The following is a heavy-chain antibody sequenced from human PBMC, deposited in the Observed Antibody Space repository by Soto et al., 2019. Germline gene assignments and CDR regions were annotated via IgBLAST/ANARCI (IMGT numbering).Heavy chain of an antibody. D-gene: IGHD1-26*01. CDR3: VKGSASGR. J-gene: IGHJ4*02. V-gene: IGHV4-30-2*01. Sequence: SETLSLTCAVSGGSISSGGYSWTWIRQPPGKGLEWIGYIYHSGSTYYNPSLKSRVTISVDRSKNQFSLKLSSVTAADTAVYYGVKGSASGRWGQGTLVTVSS. CDR2: IYHSGST. CDR1: GGSISSGGYS.